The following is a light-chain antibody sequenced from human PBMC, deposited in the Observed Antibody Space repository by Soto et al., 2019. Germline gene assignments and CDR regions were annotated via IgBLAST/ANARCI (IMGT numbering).Light chain of an antibody. J-gene: IGLJ1*01. Sequence: QSALTQPASVSGSPGQSITISCTGTSTDVGGYKYVSWYQQHPGTAPKLMIFEVNGRPSGVSDRFSGSKSGNTASLTISGLQLEDEADYYCSSFSSSSTPYVFGPGTKLTVL. CDR3: SSFSSSSTPYV. V-gene: IGLV2-14*01. CDR1: STDVGGYKY. CDR2: EVN.